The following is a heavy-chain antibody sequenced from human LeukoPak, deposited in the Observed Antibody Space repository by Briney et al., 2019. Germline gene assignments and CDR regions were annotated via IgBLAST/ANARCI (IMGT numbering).Heavy chain of an antibody. Sequence: GGSLRLSCAASGFTFSSSAMSWVRQAPGKGLEWVSSISTSGGSTYSADSVKGRFTISRDNSKNTLYLQMHSLRAEDTAIYDCAKGGYRAGGRAPLDYWGQGTLVTVSS. D-gene: IGHD3-16*01. CDR2: ISTSGGST. J-gene: IGHJ4*02. CDR1: GFTFSSSA. CDR3: AKGGYRAGGRAPLDY. V-gene: IGHV3-23*01.